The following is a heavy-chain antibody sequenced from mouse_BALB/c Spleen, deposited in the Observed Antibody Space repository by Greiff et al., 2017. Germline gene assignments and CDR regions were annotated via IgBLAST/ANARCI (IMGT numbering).Heavy chain of an antibody. CDR2: ISSGGSYT. V-gene: IGHV5-9-3*01. J-gene: IGHJ4*01. Sequence: EVQVVESGGGLVKPGGSLKLSCAASGFTFSSYAMSWVRQTPEKRLEWVATISSGGSYTYYPDSVKGRFTISRDNAKNTLYLQMSSLRSEDTSVYYCARQHYDEESAMDYWGQGTSVTVSS. D-gene: IGHD2-4*01. CDR1: GFTFSSYA. CDR3: ARQHYDEESAMDY.